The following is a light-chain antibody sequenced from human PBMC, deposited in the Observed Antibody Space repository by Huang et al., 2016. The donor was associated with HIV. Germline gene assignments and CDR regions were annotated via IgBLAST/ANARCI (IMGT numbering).Light chain of an antibody. CDR2: DAS. CDR1: QNINTH. J-gene: IGKJ4*01. Sequence: EIVLTQSPATLSFFPGQRVSLSCRASQNINTHLAWYQQRPGQPPRLLIYDASSRVPGVAARFSGSGSGTDFTLTISSLESEDFATYDCQQRVNGLTFGGGTKV. V-gene: IGKV3-11*01. CDR3: QQRVNGLT.